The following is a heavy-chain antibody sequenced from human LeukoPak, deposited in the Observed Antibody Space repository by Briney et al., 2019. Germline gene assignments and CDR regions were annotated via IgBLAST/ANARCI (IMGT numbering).Heavy chain of an antibody. CDR3: ARDCSASSSDYYPLGY. D-gene: IGHD3-22*01. Sequence: PGGSLRLSCAASGFTVSSKYMSWVRQAPGKGLEWVSVIYSGGSTYYADSVKGRLTISRDNSKNTVYLQMNSLRAEDTAVYYCARDCSASSSDYYPLGYWGQGTLVTVSS. V-gene: IGHV3-66*01. CDR1: GFTVSSKY. J-gene: IGHJ4*02. CDR2: IYSGGST.